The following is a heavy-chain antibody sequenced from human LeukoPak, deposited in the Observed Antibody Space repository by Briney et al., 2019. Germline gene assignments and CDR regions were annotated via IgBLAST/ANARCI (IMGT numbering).Heavy chain of an antibody. Sequence: SVKVSCKASGGTFSSYAISWVRQAPGQGLEWMGGIIPIFGTANYAQKSQGRVTMTEDTSTDTAYMELSSRRSEDTAVYYCGRELHGSGSYYNGLNWFDPWGQGTLVTVSS. V-gene: IGHV1-69*06. CDR2: IIPIFGTA. J-gene: IGHJ5*02. D-gene: IGHD3-10*01. CDR1: GGTFSSYA. CDR3: GRELHGSGSYYNGLNWFDP.